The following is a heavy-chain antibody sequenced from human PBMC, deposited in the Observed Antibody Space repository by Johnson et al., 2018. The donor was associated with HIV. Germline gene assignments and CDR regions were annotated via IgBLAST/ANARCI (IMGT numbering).Heavy chain of an antibody. V-gene: IGHV3-30*02. Sequence: QVQLVESGGGVVQPGGSLRLSCAASGFTFSNYGMHWVRQAPGKGLEWVAFLRYDGDITYYIDSVKGRFTISRDNSKNMLYLQMNSLRPDDTAVYYCARDGRDLVTRGGFDIWGPGTVVTVSS. D-gene: IGHD5-18*01. CDR1: GFTFSNYG. J-gene: IGHJ3*02. CDR2: LRYDGDIT. CDR3: ARDGRDLVTRGGFDI.